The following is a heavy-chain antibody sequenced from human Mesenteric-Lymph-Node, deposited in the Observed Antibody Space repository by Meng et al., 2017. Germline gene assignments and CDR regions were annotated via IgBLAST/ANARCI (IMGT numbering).Heavy chain of an antibody. V-gene: IGHV3-23*01. CDR3: AKDYDSSGWSPVDY. CDR2: ISGSGGST. D-gene: IGHD6-19*01. CDR1: GFTFSSYA. J-gene: IGHJ4*02. Sequence: GGSLRLSCAASGFTFSSYAMSWVRQAPGKGLEWVSAISGSGGSTYYADSVKGRFTISRDNSKNTLYLQMNSLRAEDTAVYYCAKDYDSSGWSPVDYWGQGTLVTVSS.